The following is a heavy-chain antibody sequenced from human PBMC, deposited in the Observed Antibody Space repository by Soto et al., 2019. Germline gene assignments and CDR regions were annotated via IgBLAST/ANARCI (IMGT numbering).Heavy chain of an antibody. CDR2: VWYDGSNQ. D-gene: IGHD2-15*01. CDR3: AREVTCSGGSCYRGNFDY. Sequence: GGSLRLSCAASGFIFSIYGMHWVRQAPGKGLEWVSAVWYDGSNQYYADSVKGRFTISRDNSKNTLYLQMSSLRAEDTAVYYCAREVTCSGGSCYRGNFDYWGQGTLVTVSS. V-gene: IGHV3-33*01. J-gene: IGHJ4*02. CDR1: GFIFSIYG.